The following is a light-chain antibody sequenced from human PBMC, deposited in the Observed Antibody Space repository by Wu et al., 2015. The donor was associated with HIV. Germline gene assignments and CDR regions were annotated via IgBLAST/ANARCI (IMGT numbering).Light chain of an antibody. CDR1: QDIKSA. V-gene: IGKV1-13*02. J-gene: IGKJ3*01. Sequence: QLTQSPSSLSASVGDRVTITCRASQDIKSALAWYQQKPGRAPSLLIYDASTLESGVPSRFSGGGSGTEFTLIISGLQPEDFATYYCQQVNSYPYTFGPGTKVDIK. CDR2: DAS. CDR3: QQVNSYPYT.